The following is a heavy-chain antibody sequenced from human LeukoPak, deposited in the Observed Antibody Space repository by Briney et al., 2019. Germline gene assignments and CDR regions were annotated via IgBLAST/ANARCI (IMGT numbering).Heavy chain of an antibody. J-gene: IGHJ5*02. D-gene: IGHD2-15*01. Sequence: GSLRLSCAASGFTFSTYSMNWVRQAPGKGLEWIGSIFYSGSTYYNPSLKSRVIISVDTSKNQFSLKLTSVSAADTAFYYCARHVWGGSERWFDPWGQGTLVTVSS. CDR3: ARHVWGGSERWFDP. CDR1: GFTFSTYSMN. CDR2: IFYSGST. V-gene: IGHV4-39*01.